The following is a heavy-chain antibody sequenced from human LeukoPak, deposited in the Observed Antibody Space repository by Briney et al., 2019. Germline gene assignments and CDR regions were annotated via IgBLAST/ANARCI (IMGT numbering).Heavy chain of an antibody. J-gene: IGHJ4*02. V-gene: IGHV4-30-2*01. CDR2: IYHSGST. D-gene: IGHD1-26*01. Sequence: SETLSLTCTVSGCSISSGGYYWSWLRQAPGKGLEWFGNIYHSGSTYYNPSLKSRVTISVDRSKYQFSLKLSSVTAADTAVYYCASSDDRGSGSYSRPFDYWGQGTLVTVSS. CDR3: ASSDDRGSGSYSRPFDY. CDR1: GCSISSGGYY.